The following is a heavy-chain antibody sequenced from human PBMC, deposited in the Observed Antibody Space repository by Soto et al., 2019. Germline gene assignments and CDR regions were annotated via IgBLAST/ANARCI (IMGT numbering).Heavy chain of an antibody. Sequence: PGGSLRLSCAASGFTFDDYAMHWVRQVPGKGLEWVSGINWNSGSIGYGDSVKGRFAISRDNAKNSLHLQMNSLRAEDTAVYYCARDSPWGPYYYYGMDVWGQGTTVTVSS. CDR2: INWNSGSI. CDR1: GFTFDDYA. D-gene: IGHD7-27*01. J-gene: IGHJ6*02. V-gene: IGHV3-9*01. CDR3: ARDSPWGPYYYYGMDV.